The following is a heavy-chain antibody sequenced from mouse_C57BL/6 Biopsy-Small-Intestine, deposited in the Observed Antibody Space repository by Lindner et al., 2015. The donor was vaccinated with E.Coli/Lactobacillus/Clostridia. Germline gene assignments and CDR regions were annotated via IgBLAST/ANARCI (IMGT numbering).Heavy chain of an antibody. V-gene: IGHV1-19*01. CDR1: GYMFTGYY. Sequence: SVKVSCKASGYMFTGYYIHWVRQAPGQGFEWMGRINPLTGGTNYAQKFQGRVTMTRDTSLNTAYIELNRMTSDDTAVYYCARVARRIAGAGTWWFDPWGQGTLVTVSS. D-gene: IGHD1-1*02. CDR2: INPLTGGT. J-gene: IGHJ4*01. CDR3: ARVARRIAGAGTWWFDP.